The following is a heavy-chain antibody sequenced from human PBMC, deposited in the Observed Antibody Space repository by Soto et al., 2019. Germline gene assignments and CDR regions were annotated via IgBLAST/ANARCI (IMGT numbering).Heavy chain of an antibody. CDR1: GGSIGGSSYY. CDR3: ASRPVSSNFWSGSNYYYYMEV. V-gene: IGHV4-39*01. J-gene: IGHJ6*03. D-gene: IGHD3-3*01. Sequence: QLQLQESGPGLVMPSETLSLTCSVSGGSIGGSSYYWGWVRQPPGKGPEWIGSIYFNGNTHYNPSLESRVTISVDRSKNQFSLRMTSVTAADTAVYYCASRPVSSNFWSGSNYYYYMEVWGRGTTVAVSS. CDR2: IYFNGNT.